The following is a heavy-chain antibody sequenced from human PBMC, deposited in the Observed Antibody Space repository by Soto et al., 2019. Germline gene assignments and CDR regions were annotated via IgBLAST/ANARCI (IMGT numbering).Heavy chain of an antibody. J-gene: IGHJ4*02. CDR2: ISGSGGST. Sequence: EVQLLESGGGLVQPGGSLRLSCAASGFTFSSYAMRWVRQAPGKGLEWVSAISGSGGSTYYADSVKGRFTISRDNSKNTLYLQMNRLRAEDTAVYYCAKENGYSRSWFEFDYWGQGTLVTVSS. D-gene: IGHD6-13*01. CDR1: GFTFSSYA. CDR3: AKENGYSRSWFEFDY. V-gene: IGHV3-23*01.